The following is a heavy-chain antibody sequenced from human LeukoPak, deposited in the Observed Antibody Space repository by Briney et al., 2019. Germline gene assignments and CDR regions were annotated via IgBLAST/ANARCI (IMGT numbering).Heavy chain of an antibody. CDR2: INPNSGGT. D-gene: IGHD6-19*01. CDR3: ARGIAVAGGYYYYGMDV. Sequence: ASVKVCCKASGYTFTGYYMHWVRQAPGQGLEWMGWINPNSGGTNYAQKFQGWVTMTRDTSISTAYMELSRLRSDDTAVYYCARGIAVAGGYYYYGMDVWGKGTTVTVSS. CDR1: GYTFTGYY. J-gene: IGHJ6*04. V-gene: IGHV1-2*04.